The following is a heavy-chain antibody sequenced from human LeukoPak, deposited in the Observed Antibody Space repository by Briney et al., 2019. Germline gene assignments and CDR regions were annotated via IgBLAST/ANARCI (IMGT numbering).Heavy chain of an antibody. V-gene: IGHV3-53*01. CDR3: ASLRGDYWNIDY. J-gene: IGHJ4*02. CDR2: IYSRGNT. CDR1: GFTVSRTY. D-gene: IGHD1-1*01. Sequence: PGGSLRLSCAASGFTVSRTYMTWVRQAPGKGLERVSIIYSRGNTYYADPVKGRFTISRDNSKNALYLQMNNLRGEDTAMYYCASLRGDYWNIDYWGQGTLVTVSS.